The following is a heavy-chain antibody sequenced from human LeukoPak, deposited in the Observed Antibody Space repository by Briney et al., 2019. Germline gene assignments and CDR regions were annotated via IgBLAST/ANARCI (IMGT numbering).Heavy chain of an antibody. V-gene: IGHV1-18*01. Sequence: ASVKVSCKASGYTFTSYGISWVRQAPGQGLEWMGWISAYNGNTNYAQKLQGRVIMTTDTSTSTAYMELRSLRSDDTAVYYCATGPYYYDSSGYGTGSGFDPWGQGTLVTVSS. D-gene: IGHD3-22*01. CDR1: GYTFTSYG. J-gene: IGHJ5*02. CDR2: ISAYNGNT. CDR3: ATGPYYYDSSGYGTGSGFDP.